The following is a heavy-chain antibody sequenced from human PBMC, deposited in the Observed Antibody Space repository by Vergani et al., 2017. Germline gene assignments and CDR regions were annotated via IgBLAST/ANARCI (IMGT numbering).Heavy chain of an antibody. J-gene: IGHJ4*02. CDR2: ISYDGSNK. CDR1: GFTFSSYG. Sequence: QVQLVESGGGVVQPGRSLRLSCAASGFTFSSYGMHWVRQAPGKGLEWVAVISYDGSNKYYADSVKGRFTISRDNAKNSLYLQMNSLRAEDTAVYYCAREDSTVWGDYWGQGTLVTVSS. V-gene: IGHV3-30*03. CDR3: AREDSTVWGDY. D-gene: IGHD3-16*01.